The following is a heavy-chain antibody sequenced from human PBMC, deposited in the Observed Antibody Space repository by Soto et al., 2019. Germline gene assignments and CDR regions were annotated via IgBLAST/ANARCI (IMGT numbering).Heavy chain of an antibody. J-gene: IGHJ4*02. V-gene: IGHV4-59*01. Sequence: SETLSLTCTVSGGSISSYYWSWIRQPPGKGLEWIGYIYYSGSTNYNPSLKSRVTMTTDTSTSTAYMELRSLRSDDTAVYYCARVYDSSGYGFGYWGQGTLVTVSS. CDR1: GGSISSYY. CDR3: ARVYDSSGYGFGY. CDR2: IYYSGST. D-gene: IGHD3-22*01.